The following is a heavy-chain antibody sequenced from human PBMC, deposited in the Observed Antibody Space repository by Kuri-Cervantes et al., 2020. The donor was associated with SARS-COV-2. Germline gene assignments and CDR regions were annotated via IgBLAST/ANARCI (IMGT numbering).Heavy chain of an antibody. CDR2: ISGYNGDT. Sequence: ASVKGSCKASGYTFTSYGISWVRQAPGQGLEWMGWISGYNGDTEYAQILQGRVTMTTDTSTSTAYMELRSLTSDDTAVYYCATHDSRGYYYDYWGQGTLVTVSS. CDR3: ATHDSRGYYYDY. D-gene: IGHD3-22*01. J-gene: IGHJ4*02. CDR1: GYTFTSYG. V-gene: IGHV1-18*01.